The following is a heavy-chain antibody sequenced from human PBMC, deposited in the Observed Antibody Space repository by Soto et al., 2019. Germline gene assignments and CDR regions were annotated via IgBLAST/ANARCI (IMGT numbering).Heavy chain of an antibody. J-gene: IGHJ6*03. V-gene: IGHV3-9*01. CDR3: AKGSPPYYYYYYMDV. Sequence: EVQLVESGGGLVQPGRSLRLSCAASGFTFDDYAMHWVRQAPGKGLEWVSGISWNSGSIGYADSVKGRFTISRDNAKNSLYLQMNRLRAEDTALYYCAKGSPPYYYYYYMDVWGKGTTVTVSS. CDR2: ISWNSGSI. CDR1: GFTFDDYA.